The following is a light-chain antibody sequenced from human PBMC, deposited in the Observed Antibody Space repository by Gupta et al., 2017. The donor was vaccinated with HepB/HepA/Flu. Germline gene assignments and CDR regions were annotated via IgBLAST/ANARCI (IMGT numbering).Light chain of an antibody. CDR1: NIGSKS. Sequence: SYVLTQPPSVSVAPGKTARITCGGNNIGSKSVHWYQQKPGQAPVLVIYYDSDRPSGIPERFSGSNSGNTATLTISWVEAGDEADYYCQVWDSSSDHGVFGGGTKLTVL. V-gene: IGLV3-21*04. J-gene: IGLJ3*02. CDR3: QVWDSSSDHGV. CDR2: YDS.